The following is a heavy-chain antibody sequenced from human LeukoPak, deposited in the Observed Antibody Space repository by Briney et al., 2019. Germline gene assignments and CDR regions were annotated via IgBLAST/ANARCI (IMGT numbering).Heavy chain of an antibody. Sequence: SETLSLTCTVSGGSISSSTYYWVWLRQPPGKGLECIGTIYYSGSTYYNPSLKSRVTMSVDTSKNQFSLKLSSVTAADTAVYYCARRSGYYYGMDVWGQGTTATVSS. CDR3: ARRSGYYYGMDV. V-gene: IGHV4-39*01. CDR1: GGSISSSTYY. D-gene: IGHD3-10*01. CDR2: IYYSGST. J-gene: IGHJ6*02.